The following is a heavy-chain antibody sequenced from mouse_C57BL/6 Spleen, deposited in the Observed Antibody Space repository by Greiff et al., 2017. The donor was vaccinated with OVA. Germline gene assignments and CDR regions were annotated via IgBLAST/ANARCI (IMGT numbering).Heavy chain of an antibody. J-gene: IGHJ2*01. V-gene: IGHV5-4*01. Sequence: EVKVVESGGGLVKPGGSLKLSCAASGFTFSSYAMSWVRQTPEKRLEWVATISDGGSYTYYPDNVKGRFTISRDNAKNNLYLQMSHLKSEDTAMYYCARERGGNPYYFDYWGQGTTLTVSS. CDR1: GFTFSSYA. CDR2: ISDGGSYT. CDR3: ARERGGNPYYFDY. D-gene: IGHD1-1*02.